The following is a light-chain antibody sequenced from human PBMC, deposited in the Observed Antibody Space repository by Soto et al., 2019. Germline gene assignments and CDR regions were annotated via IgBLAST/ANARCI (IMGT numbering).Light chain of an antibody. V-gene: IGLV2-11*01. CDR2: DVS. J-gene: IGLJ1*01. Sequence: QSALTQPPSVSGSPGQSVTISCTGTSSDIGGYNYVSWYQQLPGKAPKLMIYDVSKRPSGVPDRFSGSNSGNTASLTISGLRAEDEADYYCCSYAGTTHVFGTGTKLTVL. CDR1: SSDIGGYNY. CDR3: CSYAGTTHV.